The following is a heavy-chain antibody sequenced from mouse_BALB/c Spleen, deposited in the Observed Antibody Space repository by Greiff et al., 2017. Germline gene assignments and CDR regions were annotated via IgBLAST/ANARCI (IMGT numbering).Heavy chain of an antibody. Sequence: EVKLMESGGGLGQPGGSRKLSCAASGFTFSGFGMHWVRQAPEKGLEWVAYISSGSSTIYYADTVKGRCTISRDNPKNTLFLQMTSLRSEDTAMYYCARWGGNYYFDYWGQGTTLTVSS. CDR3: ARWGGNYYFDY. CDR1: GFTFSGFG. V-gene: IGHV5-17*02. D-gene: IGHD2-1*01. CDR2: ISSGSSTI. J-gene: IGHJ2*01.